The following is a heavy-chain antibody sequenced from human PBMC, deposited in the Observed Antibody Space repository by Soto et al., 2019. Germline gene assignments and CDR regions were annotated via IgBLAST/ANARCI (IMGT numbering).Heavy chain of an antibody. V-gene: IGHV1-3*01. Sequence: ASVKVSCKASGYTFTSYAMHWVRQAPGQRLEWMGWINAGNGNTKYSQKFQGRVTITRDTSASTAYMELSSLRSEDTAVYYCARQCFKMGSGYYYTGWFDPWGQGTLVTVSS. J-gene: IGHJ5*02. CDR1: GYTFTSYA. CDR2: INAGNGNT. CDR3: ARQCFKMGSGYYYTGWFDP. D-gene: IGHD3-22*01.